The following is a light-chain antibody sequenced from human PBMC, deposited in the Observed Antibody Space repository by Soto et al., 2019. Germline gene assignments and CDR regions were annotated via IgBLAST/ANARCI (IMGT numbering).Light chain of an antibody. CDR3: QQYGSSLWT. J-gene: IGKJ1*01. V-gene: IGKV3-20*01. CDR2: GAS. CDR1: QNVNSN. Sequence: EIRMNQSPATLSVSPGERATLSCRASQNVNSNLAWYQQKPGQAPRLLIYGASTRATGIPDRFSGSGFGTDFTLTITRLEPEDFAVYYCQQYGSSLWTFGLGSKVDIK.